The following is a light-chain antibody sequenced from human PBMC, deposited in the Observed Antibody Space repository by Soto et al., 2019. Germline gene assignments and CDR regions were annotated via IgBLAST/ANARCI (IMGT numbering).Light chain of an antibody. J-gene: IGLJ2*01. Sequence: QSALTQPPSASGSPGQSVTISCTGTSSDIGTYNYVSWYQQHPGKAPRLMIYEVTKRHSGVPDRFSGSKSGNTASLIVSGLLGEDEADYYCSSYAGGNNLVVFGGGTQLTVL. CDR3: SSYAGGNNLVV. CDR2: EVT. CDR1: SSDIGTYNY. V-gene: IGLV2-8*01.